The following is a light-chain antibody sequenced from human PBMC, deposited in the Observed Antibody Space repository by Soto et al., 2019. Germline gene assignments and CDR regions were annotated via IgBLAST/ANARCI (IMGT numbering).Light chain of an antibody. Sequence: EIVMTQSPATLSMSPGERAALSCRASQSVSGNLAWYQQTPGQAPRLLIYGASTRATGIPARFSGSGFGTEFTLTISSLKSEDFAVYYCQQYNYRPPAFDQGTRLEIK. CDR2: GAS. J-gene: IGKJ5*01. CDR1: QSVSGN. V-gene: IGKV3-15*01. CDR3: QQYNYRPPA.